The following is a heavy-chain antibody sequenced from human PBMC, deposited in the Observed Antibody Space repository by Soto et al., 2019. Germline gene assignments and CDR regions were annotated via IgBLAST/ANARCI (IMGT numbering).Heavy chain of an antibody. CDR3: ARSAVVVVAAQRGNWFDP. V-gene: IGHV4-31*03. CDR1: GGSISSGGYY. J-gene: IGHJ5*02. CDR2: IYYSGST. Sequence: QVQLQESGPGLVKPSQTLSLTCTVSGGSISSGGYYWSWIRQHPGKCLEWIGYIYYSGSTYYNPSLKSRVTISVDTSKNQFSLKLSSVTAADTAVYYCARSAVVVVAAQRGNWFDPWGQGTLVTVSS. D-gene: IGHD2-15*01.